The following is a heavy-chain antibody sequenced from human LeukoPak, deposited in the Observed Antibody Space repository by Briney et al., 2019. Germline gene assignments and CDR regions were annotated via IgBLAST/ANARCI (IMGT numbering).Heavy chain of an antibody. CDR2: INPNSGGT. D-gene: IGHD2-15*01. CDR1: GYTFTTYG. Sequence: PVASVKVSCKASGYTFTTYGITWVRQAPGQGLEWMGWINPNSGGTNYAQKFQGRVTMTRDTSISTAYMELTSLTSDDTAVYFCARGGGGLAYWGPGTLVTVSS. V-gene: IGHV1-2*02. CDR3: ARGGGGLAY. J-gene: IGHJ4*02.